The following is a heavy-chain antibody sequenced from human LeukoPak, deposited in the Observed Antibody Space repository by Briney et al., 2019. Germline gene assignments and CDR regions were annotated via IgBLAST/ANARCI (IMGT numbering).Heavy chain of an antibody. CDR2: ISSSSSTI. V-gene: IGHV3-48*01. Sequence: GGSLRLSCAASGFTFSSYSMNWVRQAPGKGLEWVSYISSSSSTIYYADSVKGRFTISRDNAKNSLYPQMNSLRAEDTAVYYCASSHCSGGSCYSEHTNFDYWGQGTLVTVSS. D-gene: IGHD2-15*01. CDR3: ASSHCSGGSCYSEHTNFDY. J-gene: IGHJ4*02. CDR1: GFTFSSYS.